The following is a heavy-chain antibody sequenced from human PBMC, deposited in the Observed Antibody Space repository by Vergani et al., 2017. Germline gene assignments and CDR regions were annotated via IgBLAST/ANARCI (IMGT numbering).Heavy chain of an antibody. CDR2: ISDDGSNK. D-gene: IGHD3-3*01. J-gene: IGHJ4*02. CDR1: GFTFSSYA. CDR3: ARGRRGYDFWSGFYDY. V-gene: IGHV3-30*03. Sequence: VQLLESGGGLVQPGGSLRLSCAASGFTFSSYAMSWVRQAPGKGLEWVAVISDDGSNKYYGDSVKGRFTISRDNSKNTLSLRMNSLRVEDTAVYYCARGRRGYDFWSGFYDYWGQGTLVTVSS.